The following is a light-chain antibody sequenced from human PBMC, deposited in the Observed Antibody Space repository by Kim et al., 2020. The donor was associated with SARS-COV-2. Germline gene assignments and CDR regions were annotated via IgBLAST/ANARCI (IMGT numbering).Light chain of an antibody. J-gene: IGKJ4*01. V-gene: IGKV3-15*01. CDR3: QQYNNWPLT. Sequence: GVQGERATLSCRASQSVSSNLAWYQQKAGQAPRLLIYGASTRATGGPARFSGSGSGTEFTLTISSLQSEDFAVYYCQQYNNWPLTFGGGTKVDIK. CDR2: GAS. CDR1: QSVSSN.